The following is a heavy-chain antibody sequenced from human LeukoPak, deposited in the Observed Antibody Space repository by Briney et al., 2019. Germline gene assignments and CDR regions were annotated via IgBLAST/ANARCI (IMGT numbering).Heavy chain of an antibody. D-gene: IGHD6-13*01. J-gene: IGHJ4*02. Sequence: GGSLRLSCAAPGFTFSSYAMSWVRQAPGKGLEWVSAISGSGGSTYYADSVKGRFTISRDNSKNTLYLQMNSLRAEDAAVYYCARDHRGIAAAGTATDYWGQGTLVTVSS. CDR1: GFTFSSYA. V-gene: IGHV3-23*01. CDR2: ISGSGGST. CDR3: ARDHRGIAAAGTATDY.